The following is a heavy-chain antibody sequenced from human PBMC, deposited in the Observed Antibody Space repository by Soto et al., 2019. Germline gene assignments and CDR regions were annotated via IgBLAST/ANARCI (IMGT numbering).Heavy chain of an antibody. CDR2: IYYSGST. V-gene: IGHV4-30-4*01. Sequence: PSETLSLTCTVSGGSISSGDYYWSWIRQPPGKGLEWIGYIYYSGSTYYNPSLKSRVTISVDTSKNQFSLKLSSVTAADTAVYYCAREGGTYDFWSGYYRYFDYWGQGTLVTVSS. CDR3: AREGGTYDFWSGYYRYFDY. D-gene: IGHD3-3*01. J-gene: IGHJ4*02. CDR1: GGSISSGDYY.